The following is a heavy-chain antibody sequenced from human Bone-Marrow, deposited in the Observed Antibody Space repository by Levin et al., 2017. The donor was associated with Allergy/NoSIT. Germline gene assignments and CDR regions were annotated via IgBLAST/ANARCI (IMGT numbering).Heavy chain of an antibody. CDR1: GFTFSRYD. J-gene: IGHJ6*02. V-gene: IGHV3-33*01. Sequence: GGSLRLSCSPSGFTFSRYDMHWVRQAPGKGLEWVAGLWYDGSNKYYADSVKGRFTISRDNSKNTLSLQVSSLRAEDTAVYYCARGRQYPNYYYYYGMDIWGQGTTVTVSS. CDR2: LWYDGSNK. CDR3: ARGRQYPNYYYYYGMDI. D-gene: IGHD2/OR15-2a*01.